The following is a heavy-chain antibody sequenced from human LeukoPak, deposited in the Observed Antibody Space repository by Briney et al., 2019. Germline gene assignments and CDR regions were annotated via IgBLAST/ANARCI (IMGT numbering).Heavy chain of an antibody. CDR2: ICKSGGST. J-gene: IGHJ4*02. Sequence: GGSLRLSCAASEFSVGSNYMTWVRQAPGRGLEWVSAICKSGGSTFYADSVRGRFTISRDNSKNTLFLQMNSLRAEDTAVYYCAKDLESAYDCAGHYSPFDSWAQGTLVTVSS. D-gene: IGHD3-22*01. CDR1: EFSVGSNY. CDR3: AKDLESAYDCAGHYSPFDS. V-gene: IGHV3-23*01.